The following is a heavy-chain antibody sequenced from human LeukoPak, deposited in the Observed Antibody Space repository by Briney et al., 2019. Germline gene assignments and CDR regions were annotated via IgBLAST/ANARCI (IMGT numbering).Heavy chain of an antibody. CDR3: ARERVVVVAATIPSYYYYMDV. CDR2: ISSSGSTI. Sequence: KSGGSLRLSCAASGFTFSDYYMSWIRQAPGKGLEWVSYISSSGSTIYYADSVKGRFTISRDNAKNSLYLQMNSLRAEDTAVYYCARERVVVVAATIPSYYYYMDVWGKGTTVTVSS. D-gene: IGHD2-15*01. V-gene: IGHV3-11*04. J-gene: IGHJ6*03. CDR1: GFTFSDYY.